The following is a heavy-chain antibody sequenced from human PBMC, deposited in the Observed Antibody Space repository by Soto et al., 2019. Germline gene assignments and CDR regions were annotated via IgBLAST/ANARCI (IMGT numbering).Heavy chain of an antibody. CDR1: GYTFTSYD. Sequence: ASVKVSCKASGYTFTSYDINWVRQATGQGLEWMGWMNPNSGNTGYAQKFQGRVTMTRNTSISTAYMELSSLRSEDTAVYYCASQTLLGAAAVNYGMDVWGQGTTVTVSS. CDR3: ASQTLLGAAAVNYGMDV. J-gene: IGHJ6*02. CDR2: MNPNSGNT. V-gene: IGHV1-8*01. D-gene: IGHD6-13*01.